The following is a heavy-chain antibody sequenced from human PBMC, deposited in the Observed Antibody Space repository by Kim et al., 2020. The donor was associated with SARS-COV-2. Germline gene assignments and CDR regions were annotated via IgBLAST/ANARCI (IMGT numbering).Heavy chain of an antibody. CDR3: TKGPYTGSPVWFDP. Sequence: GGSLRLSCAASGFTFSSYAMGWVRQAPGKGLEWVSAISGSGTSKYYADSVKGRFSISRDNSKSTLFLQMTTLRADDTAVYYCTKGPYTGSPVWFDPWGQG. CDR2: ISGSGTSK. V-gene: IGHV3-23*01. D-gene: IGHD1-26*01. CDR1: GFTFSSYA. J-gene: IGHJ5*02.